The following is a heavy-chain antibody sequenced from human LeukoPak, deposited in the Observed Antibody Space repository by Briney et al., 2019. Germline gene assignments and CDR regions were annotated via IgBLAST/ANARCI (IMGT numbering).Heavy chain of an antibody. D-gene: IGHD3-22*01. Sequence: ASVKVSCKASGYTFIGYYMHWVRHAPGQRLELIGWINPHSDGTNYAQKFQGRVTMTSDTSISTAYMELSRLRSDDTAVYYCAIMAYYYDSSGYFLGRQDAFDIWGQGTMVTVSS. CDR2: INPHSDGT. CDR1: GYTFIGYY. V-gene: IGHV1-2*02. J-gene: IGHJ3*02. CDR3: AIMAYYYDSSGYFLGRQDAFDI.